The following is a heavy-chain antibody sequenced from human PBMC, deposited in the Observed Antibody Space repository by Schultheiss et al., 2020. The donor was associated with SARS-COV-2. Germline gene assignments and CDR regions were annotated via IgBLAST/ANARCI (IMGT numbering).Heavy chain of an antibody. Sequence: SQTLSLTCTVSGGSISSYYWSWIRQPPGKGLEWIGYIYYSGSTYYNPSLKSRVTISVDTSKNQFSLKLSSVTAADTAVYYCARGLVGATGYGMDVWGQGTTVTVSS. CDR1: GGSISSYY. J-gene: IGHJ6*02. D-gene: IGHD1-26*01. CDR2: IYYSGST. V-gene: IGHV4-59*12. CDR3: ARGLVGATGYGMDV.